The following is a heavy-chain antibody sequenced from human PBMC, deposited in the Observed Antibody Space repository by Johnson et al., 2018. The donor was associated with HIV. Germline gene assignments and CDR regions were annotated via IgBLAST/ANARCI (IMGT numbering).Heavy chain of an antibody. CDR3: AKETRDSRSAFDV. J-gene: IGHJ3*01. CDR1: GFSFSSYG. Sequence: VQLVESGGGVVQPGGSLRLSCAATGFSFSSYGMHWVRQAPGKGLEWVAFTQYDGSKTYYGDSVRGRFTISRDNSKKTLYLEINSLRTEDTAIYFCAKETRDSRSAFDVWGQGTMVIVSS. V-gene: IGHV3-30*02. CDR2: TQYDGSKT. D-gene: IGHD3-22*01.